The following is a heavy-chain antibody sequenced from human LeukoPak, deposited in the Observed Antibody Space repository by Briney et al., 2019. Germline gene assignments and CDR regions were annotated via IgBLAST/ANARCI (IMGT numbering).Heavy chain of an antibody. CDR3: ARRGNGRRWFDP. Sequence: TSETLSLTCTVSGGSISSYYWSWIRQPPGKGLEWIGYIYTSGSTNYNPSLKSRVTISVDTSENQFSLKLSSVTAADTAVYYCARRGNGRRWFDPWGQGTLVTVSS. CDR2: IYTSGST. D-gene: IGHD1-26*01. J-gene: IGHJ5*02. CDR1: GGSISSYY. V-gene: IGHV4-4*09.